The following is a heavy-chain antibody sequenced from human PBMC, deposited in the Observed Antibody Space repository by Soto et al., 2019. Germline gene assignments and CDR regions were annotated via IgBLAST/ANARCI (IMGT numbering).Heavy chain of an antibody. J-gene: IGHJ4*02. V-gene: IGHV1-18*01. CDR2: ISAYNGNT. D-gene: IGHD3-22*01. Sequence: ASVKVSCKASGYTFTSYGISWVRQAPGQGLEWMGWISAYNGNTNYSQKLQGRVTMTTDTSASTAYMELSSLRSDDTAVYYCARAGVPGYYYDSSGYYYEEFDYWGQGTLVTVSS. CDR1: GYTFTSYG. CDR3: ARAGVPGYYYDSSGYYYEEFDY.